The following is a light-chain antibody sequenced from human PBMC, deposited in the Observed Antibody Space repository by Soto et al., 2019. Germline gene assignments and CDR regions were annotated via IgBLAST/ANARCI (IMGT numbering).Light chain of an antibody. Sequence: QPVLTQPASVSGSPGQSITISCAGTSSDVGSYNLVSWYQQHPGKAPKLIIYEGSKRPSGVSNRFSGSKSGNTASLTISGLQAEDEADYYCCSSAGATTWVFGGGTKLTVL. CDR2: EGS. J-gene: IGLJ3*02. CDR3: CSSAGATTWV. V-gene: IGLV2-23*01. CDR1: SSDVGSYNL.